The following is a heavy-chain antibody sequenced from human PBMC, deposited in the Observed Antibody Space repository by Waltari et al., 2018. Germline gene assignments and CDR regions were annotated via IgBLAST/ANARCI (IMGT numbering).Heavy chain of an antibody. CDR2: INSRSCYI. CDR3: ARAPGGYTHGRYFDY. J-gene: IGHJ4*02. D-gene: IGHD5-18*01. Sequence: EVQLVESGGGLVKPGESLRLSCAASGFTFSSDSMDWVRQAPGEGLEWVASINSRSCYIYYADSVRGRFTISRDNAKNSLYLQMNSLRAEDTAVYFCARAPGGYTHGRYFDYWGQGTLVTVSS. CDR1: GFTFSSDS. V-gene: IGHV3-21*01.